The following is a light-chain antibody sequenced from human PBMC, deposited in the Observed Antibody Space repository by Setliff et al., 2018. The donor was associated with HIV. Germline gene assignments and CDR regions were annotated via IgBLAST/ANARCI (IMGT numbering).Light chain of an antibody. J-gene: IGLJ1*01. CDR2: EVS. Sequence: QSALAQPPSASGSPGQSVTISCTGTSSDAGGYKYVSWYQQHPGKAPKLMIYEVSKRPSGVPGRFSGSKSGNTASLTVSGLQAEDEADYYCTSYTGSNNFGVFGTGTRSPS. CDR1: SSDAGGYKY. V-gene: IGLV2-8*01. CDR3: TSYTGSNNFGV.